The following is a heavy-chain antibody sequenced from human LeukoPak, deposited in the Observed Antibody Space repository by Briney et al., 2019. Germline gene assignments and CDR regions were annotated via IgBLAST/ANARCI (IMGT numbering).Heavy chain of an antibody. Sequence: PGGSLRLSCAASGFTFSSYWMSWGRQAPGKGLEWVANIKQDGSEKYYVDSVKGRFTISRDNSKNTLYLQMDSLRAEDTAVYYCAREGSSSWYFGGIWAPKSYYMDVWGRGTTVTISS. D-gene: IGHD6-13*01. V-gene: IGHV3-7*01. J-gene: IGHJ6*03. CDR3: AREGSSSWYFGGIWAPKSYYMDV. CDR1: GFTFSSYW. CDR2: IKQDGSEK.